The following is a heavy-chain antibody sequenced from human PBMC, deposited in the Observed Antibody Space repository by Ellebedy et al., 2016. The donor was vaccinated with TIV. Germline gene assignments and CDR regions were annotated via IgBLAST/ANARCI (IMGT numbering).Heavy chain of an antibody. CDR1: GYTFTNYF. V-gene: IGHV1-46*01. CDR3: ARGDNYYYDSSGYYYNY. CDR2: INPTSGSS. J-gene: IGHJ4*02. D-gene: IGHD3-22*01. Sequence: ASVKVSCKASGYTFTNYFLYWVRQAPGQGLEWMGVINPTSGSSNYAQKFQGRVTMTRDTSTSTVYMVLSSLRSEDTAVYYCARGDNYYYDSSGYYYNYWGQGTLVTVSS.